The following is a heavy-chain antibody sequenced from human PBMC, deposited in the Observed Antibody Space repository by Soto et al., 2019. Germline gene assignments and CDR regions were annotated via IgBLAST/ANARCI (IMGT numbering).Heavy chain of an antibody. J-gene: IGHJ4*02. V-gene: IGHV3-30-3*01. Sequence: QEQLVESGGDVVQPGRSLTLSCAASGFTFSANAMHWVRQAPGKGLEWVAVIAYDGTIKIYRDSVKGRFTISRDDSKSTLYLQMNRLRPEDTAVYYCARDTIKGAPDYLDSWGQGPLVTVSS. D-gene: IGHD1-26*01. CDR1: GFTFSANA. CDR3: ARDTIKGAPDYLDS. CDR2: IAYDGTIK.